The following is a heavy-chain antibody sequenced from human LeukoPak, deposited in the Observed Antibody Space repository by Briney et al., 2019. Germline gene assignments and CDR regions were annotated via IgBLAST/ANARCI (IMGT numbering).Heavy chain of an antibody. D-gene: IGHD6-13*01. J-gene: IGHJ6*03. CDR1: GYTFTSYG. Sequence: AASMKVSCKASGYTFTSYGINWVRQATGQGLEWMGWMNPNSGNTGYAQKFQGRVTMTRNTSISTAYMELSSLRSEDTAVYYCARVPTLSDSSKMYYYYYYMDVWGKGTTVTISS. CDR3: ARVPTLSDSSKMYYYYYYMDV. CDR2: MNPNSGNT. V-gene: IGHV1-8*02.